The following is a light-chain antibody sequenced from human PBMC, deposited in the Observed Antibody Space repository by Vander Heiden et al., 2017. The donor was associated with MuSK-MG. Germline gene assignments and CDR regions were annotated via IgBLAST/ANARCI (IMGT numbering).Light chain of an antibody. J-gene: IGLJ1*01. CDR2: DVS. V-gene: IGLV2-11*01. CDR3: CSYAGSYTYV. Sequence: QSALTQPRSVSGSPGQLVTISCTGTSSDVGGYNYVSWYQQHPGKAPKLMIYDVSKRPSGVPDRFSGSKSGNTASLTISGLQAEDEADDYCCSYAGSYTYVFGTGTKVTVL. CDR1: SSDVGGYNY.